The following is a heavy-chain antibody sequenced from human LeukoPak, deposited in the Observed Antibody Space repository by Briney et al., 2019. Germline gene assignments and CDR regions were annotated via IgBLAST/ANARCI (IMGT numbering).Heavy chain of an antibody. J-gene: IGHJ4*02. Sequence: ETLSLTCTVSGGSISSSSYYWGWVRQAPRKGLEWVSAISGSGDSTYYADSVKGRFTISRDNSKNTLYLQMNTLRAEDTAVYYCAKVDATYGSGSYYPWVYWGQGTLVTVSS. D-gene: IGHD3-10*01. CDR3: AKVDATYGSGSYYPWVY. CDR2: ISGSGDST. V-gene: IGHV3-23*01. CDR1: GGSISSSSYY.